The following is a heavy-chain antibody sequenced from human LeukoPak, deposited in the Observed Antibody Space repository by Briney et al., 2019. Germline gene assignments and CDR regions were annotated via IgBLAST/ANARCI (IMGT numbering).Heavy chain of an antibody. D-gene: IGHD3-10*01. CDR3: ARHITMVRGVIGSYYYYGVDV. CDR1: GGTFSSYA. J-gene: IGHJ6*04. CDR2: IITIFGTA. Sequence: SVKVSCKASGGTFSSYAISWVRQAPGQGLEWMGGIITIFGTANYAQKFQGRVTITADKSTSTAYMELSSLRSEDTAVYYCARHITMVRGVIGSYYYYGVDVWGKGTTVTVSS. V-gene: IGHV1-69*06.